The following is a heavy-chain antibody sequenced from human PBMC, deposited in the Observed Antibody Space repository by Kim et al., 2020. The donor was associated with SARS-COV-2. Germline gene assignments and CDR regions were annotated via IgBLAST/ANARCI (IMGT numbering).Heavy chain of an antibody. CDR1: GFTVSSNY. J-gene: IGHJ5*02. V-gene: IGHV3-53*01. CDR2: IYSGGST. CDR3: SLYARPPVFNWFDP. Sequence: GGSLRLSCAASGFTVSSNYMSWVRQAPGKGLEWVSVIYSGGSTYYADSVKGRFTISRDNSKNTLYLQLTSLRAEDTAVYYCSLYARPPVFNWFDPLGQ. D-gene: IGHD6-6*01.